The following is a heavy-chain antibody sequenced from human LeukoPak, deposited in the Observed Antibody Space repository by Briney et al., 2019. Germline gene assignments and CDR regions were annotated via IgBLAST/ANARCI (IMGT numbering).Heavy chain of an antibody. Sequence: GASVKVSCTASGYTFTSYDINWVRQAPGQGLEWMGWMNPNSGNTGYAQKFQGRVTMTRNTSISTAYMELSSLRSEDTAVYYCARGPRVRYFDWLYTPDYYYYGMDVWGQGTTVTVSS. CDR1: GYTFTSYD. CDR2: MNPNSGNT. V-gene: IGHV1-8*01. CDR3: ARGPRVRYFDWLYTPDYYYYGMDV. J-gene: IGHJ6*02. D-gene: IGHD3-9*01.